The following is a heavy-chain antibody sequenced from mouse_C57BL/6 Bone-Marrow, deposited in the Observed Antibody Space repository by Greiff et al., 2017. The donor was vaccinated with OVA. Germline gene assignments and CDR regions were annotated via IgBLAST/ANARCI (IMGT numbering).Heavy chain of an antibody. D-gene: IGHD1-1*01. CDR2: IYPSDSAT. CDR1: GYTFTSYW. CDR3: ARSLYYYGSSWLAY. J-gene: IGHJ3*01. V-gene: IGHV1-61*01. Sequence: VKLQQPGAELVRPGSSVKLSCKASGYTFTSYWMDWVKQRPGQGLEWIGNIYPSDSATHYNQKFKDKATLTVDKSSSTAYMQLSSLTSEDSAVYYCARSLYYYGSSWLAYWGQGTLVTVSA.